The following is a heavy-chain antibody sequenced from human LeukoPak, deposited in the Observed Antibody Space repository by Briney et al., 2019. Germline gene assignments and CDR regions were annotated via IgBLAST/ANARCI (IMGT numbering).Heavy chain of an antibody. D-gene: IGHD2-2*01. CDR2: INPNSGGT. CDR1: GYTFTGYY. J-gene: IGHJ3*02. CDR3: ARGGGGYCSSTSCFQMAFDI. Sequence: ASVKVSCKASGYTFTGYYMHWVRQAPGQGLELMGWINPNSGGTNYAQKFQGRVTMTRDTSISTAYMELSRLRSDDTAVYYCARGGGGYCSSTSCFQMAFDIWGQGTMVTVSS. V-gene: IGHV1-2*02.